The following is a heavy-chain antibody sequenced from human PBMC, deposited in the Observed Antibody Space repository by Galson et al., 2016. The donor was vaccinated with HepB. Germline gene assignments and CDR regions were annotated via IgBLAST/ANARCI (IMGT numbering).Heavy chain of an antibody. Sequence: SLRLSCAASGLTFSSHGMHWVRQAPHKGLEWVAFISYDGNYKYYADSVKGRFTISRDNSKTTLSLQMNSLRPEDTAVYYCAKDGPTVGLFDYWGQGTLVTASS. CDR1: GLTFSSHG. CDR3: AKDGPTVGLFDY. D-gene: IGHD1-26*01. CDR2: ISYDGNYK. J-gene: IGHJ4*02. V-gene: IGHV3-30*18.